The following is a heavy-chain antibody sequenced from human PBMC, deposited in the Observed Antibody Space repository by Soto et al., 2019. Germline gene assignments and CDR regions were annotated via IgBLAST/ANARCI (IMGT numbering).Heavy chain of an antibody. V-gene: IGHV3-21*01. CDR1: VFTFSTYS. J-gene: IGHJ6*02. CDR2: ISSRSYI. Sequence: GGSLRLYCVGSVFTFSTYSINWVRQAPGKGLEWVSSISSRSYIYYADSVKGRFTISRDNAKNSVSLQMNSLRAEDTAVYYCAREYTAWPLAYGLDVWGQGTTVTVSS. D-gene: IGHD2-2*02. CDR3: AREYTAWPLAYGLDV.